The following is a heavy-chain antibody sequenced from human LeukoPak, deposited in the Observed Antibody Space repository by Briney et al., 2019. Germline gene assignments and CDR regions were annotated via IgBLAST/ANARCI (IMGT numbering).Heavy chain of an antibody. D-gene: IGHD4-4*01. CDR3: ARDPTVHQGSDAFDI. V-gene: IGHV3-7*01. CDR1: GFTFSNYY. CDR2: INQDGSEK. Sequence: GGSLRLSCAASGFTFSNYYMGWVRQAPGKGLEWVANINQDGSEKYYVDSVKGRFTISRDNAKNSLYLQMNSLRAEDTAVYYCARDPTVHQGSDAFDIWGQGTMVTVSS. J-gene: IGHJ3*02.